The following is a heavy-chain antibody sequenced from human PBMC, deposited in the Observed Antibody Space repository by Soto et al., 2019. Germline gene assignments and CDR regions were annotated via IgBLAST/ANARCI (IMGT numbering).Heavy chain of an antibody. D-gene: IGHD3-10*01. CDR3: AKHLTMVRGIIVAARVPFDF. CDR2: ISDRGGST. V-gene: IGHV3-23*01. Sequence: PGGSLRLSCAASGFTFSSYAMSGVRRAPGKGLEWFSAISDRGGSTYYADSVKGRFTISRDNSKNTLFLQMNSLRAEDTAVYYCAKHLTMVRGIIVAARVPFDFWGQGPLVTVSS. CDR1: GFTFSSYA. J-gene: IGHJ4*02.